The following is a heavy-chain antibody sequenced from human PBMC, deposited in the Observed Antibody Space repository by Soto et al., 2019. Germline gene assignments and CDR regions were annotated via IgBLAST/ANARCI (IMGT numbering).Heavy chain of an antibody. V-gene: IGHV3-23*01. D-gene: IGHD1-26*01. J-gene: IGHJ6*02. CDR3: ARDVWETTSMYYGLDV. CDR1: GFTFSSYA. Sequence: GGSLRLSCAASGFTFSSYAMSWVRLAPGKGLEWVSGITGSGAITYYTDSVRGRFTISRDNSKNTLYLQRHSLRAEDTAVYYCARDVWETTSMYYGLDVWGLGTTVTVSS. CDR2: ITGSGAIT.